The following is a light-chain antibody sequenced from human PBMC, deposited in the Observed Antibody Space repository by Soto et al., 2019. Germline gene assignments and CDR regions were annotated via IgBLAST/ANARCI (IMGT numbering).Light chain of an antibody. CDR2: DVN. Sequence: QSALTQPASVSGSPGQSITISCTGTSSDVGRYHYVSWYQQYPGKAPKLMIYDVNNRPSGISHRFSGSKSDNTASLTISGLQAEDEGDYYCSSYTSSRTYVFGTGTKVTVL. CDR3: SSYTSSRTYV. CDR1: SSDVGRYHY. J-gene: IGLJ1*01. V-gene: IGLV2-14*01.